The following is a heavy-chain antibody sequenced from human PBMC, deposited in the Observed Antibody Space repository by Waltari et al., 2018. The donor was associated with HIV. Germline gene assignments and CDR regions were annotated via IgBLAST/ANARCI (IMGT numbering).Heavy chain of an antibody. CDR2: INHSGST. Sequence: QVQLQQWGAGLLKPSETLSLTCAVYGGSFSGYYWSWIRQPPGKGLEWIGEINHSGSTNYNPSLKSRVTISVDTSKNQFSLKLSSVTAADTAVYYCARLSWAYCSGGSCYRSYWYFDLWGRGTLVTVSS. V-gene: IGHV4-34*01. J-gene: IGHJ2*01. CDR1: GGSFSGYY. CDR3: ARLSWAYCSGGSCYRSYWYFDL. D-gene: IGHD2-15*01.